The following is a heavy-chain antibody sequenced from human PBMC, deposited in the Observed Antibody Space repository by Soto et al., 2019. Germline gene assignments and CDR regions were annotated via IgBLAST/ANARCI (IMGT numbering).Heavy chain of an antibody. CDR1: GGTFSSYA. V-gene: IGHV1-69*13. CDR2: IIPIFGTA. D-gene: IGHD4-17*01. J-gene: IGHJ5*02. Sequence: VKVSCKASGGTFSSYAISWVRQAPGQGLEWMGGIIPIFGTANYAQKFQGRVTITADESTSTAYMELSRLRSEDTAVYYGERGAQMTTLLRFDPRGLGTLVTVS. CDR3: ERGAQMTTLLRFDP.